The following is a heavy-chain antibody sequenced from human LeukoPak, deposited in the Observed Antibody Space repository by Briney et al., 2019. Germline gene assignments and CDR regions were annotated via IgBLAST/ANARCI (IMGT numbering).Heavy chain of an antibody. V-gene: IGHV4-38-2*02. Sequence: SETLSLTCTVSGYSISSGYYWGWIRQPPGKGLDWIGFIYQSGSTYHNPSLKSRVSISVDTSKNQFSLKLSSVTAADTAVYYCARTYYGSGSPHDYWGQGTLVTVSS. D-gene: IGHD3-10*01. CDR2: IYQSGST. J-gene: IGHJ4*02. CDR3: ARTYYGSGSPHDY. CDR1: GYSISSGYY.